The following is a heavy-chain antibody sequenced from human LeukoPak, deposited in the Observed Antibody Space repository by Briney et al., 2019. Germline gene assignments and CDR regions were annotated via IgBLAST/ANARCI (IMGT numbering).Heavy chain of an antibody. V-gene: IGHV4-59*01. J-gene: IGHJ4*02. CDR1: GGSIRSSY. CDR2: IYYSGST. CDR3: ARDAGAVAGSHYFDY. Sequence: SETLSLTCTVSGGSIRSSYWSWIRQPPGKGLEWIGYIYYSGSTNYNPSLKSRVTISVDTSKNQFSLKLSSVTAADTAVYYCARDAGAVAGSHYFDYWGQGTLVTVSS. D-gene: IGHD6-19*01.